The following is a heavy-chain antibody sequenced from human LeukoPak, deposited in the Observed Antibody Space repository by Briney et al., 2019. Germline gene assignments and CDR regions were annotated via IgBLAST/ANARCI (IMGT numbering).Heavy chain of an antibody. J-gene: IGHJ4*02. V-gene: IGHV4-59*01. CDR1: GGSISGWY. Sequence: SETLSLTCTVSGGSISGWYWSCIRQPPGKGLEWIGNIYGSGYTNYNPSLKSRVTMSIDTSKNHFSLKLTSVTTADTATYYCARETSLAGFASGLGFNYWGQGILVSVSS. CDR2: IYGSGYT. D-gene: IGHD6-19*01. CDR3: ARETSLAGFASGLGFNY.